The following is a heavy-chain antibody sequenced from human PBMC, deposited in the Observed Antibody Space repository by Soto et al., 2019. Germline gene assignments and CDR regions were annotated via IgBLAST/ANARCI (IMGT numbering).Heavy chain of an antibody. CDR1: GYSFTSYW. CDR2: IYPGDFDT. Sequence: GESLKLSCKGSGYSFTSYWIGWVRQMPGKGLEWMGIIYPGDFDTRYSPSFQGQVTISADKSISTAYLQWSSLKASDTAMFYFARLSSIAARINYYYYGMDVWGQGTTVTVS. CDR3: ARLSSIAARINYYYYGMDV. J-gene: IGHJ6*02. V-gene: IGHV5-51*01. D-gene: IGHD6-6*01.